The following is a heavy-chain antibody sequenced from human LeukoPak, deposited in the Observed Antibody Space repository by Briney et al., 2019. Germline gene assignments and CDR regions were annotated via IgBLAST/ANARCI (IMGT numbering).Heavy chain of an antibody. Sequence: GESLKISCKGSGYSFTSYWIGWVRQMPGKGLEWMGIIYPGDSDTRYSPSFQGQVTISADKSISTAYLQWSSLKASDTAMYYCATTSGTGGKDTVRGVISRYGMDVWGQGTTVTVSS. CDR1: GYSFTSYW. CDR3: ATTSGTGGKDTVRGVISRYGMDV. D-gene: IGHD3-10*01. V-gene: IGHV5-51*01. CDR2: IYPGDSDT. J-gene: IGHJ6*02.